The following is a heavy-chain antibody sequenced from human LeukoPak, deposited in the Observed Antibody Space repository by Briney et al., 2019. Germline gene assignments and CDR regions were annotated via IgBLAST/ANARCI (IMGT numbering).Heavy chain of an antibody. CDR2: IKQDGSEK. J-gene: IGHJ4*02. CDR3: VRAPATNEWRCMDY. V-gene: IGHV3-7*01. D-gene: IGHD2-8*02. CDR1: GFTFSSYA. Sequence: GGSLRLSCAASGFTFSSYAMSWVRQAPGEGREWVANIKQDGSEKLYVDPVKGRFTISRDNAKNSLYLQMNSLRAEDTGVYYCVRAPATNEWRCMDYWGQGTLVTVSS.